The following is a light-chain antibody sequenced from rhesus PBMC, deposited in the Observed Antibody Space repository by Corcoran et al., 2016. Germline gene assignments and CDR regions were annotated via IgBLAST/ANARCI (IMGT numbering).Light chain of an antibody. V-gene: IGKV1-22*01. CDR2: KAS. J-gene: IGKJ4*01. Sequence: DIQMTQSPSSLSASVGDTVTITCRASQRISSWLAWYPQKQGKAPKLLIYKASSFQSGVPSRFRGSGAGTDFTLTISCLQSEDFATYYCQQYSSSPLTFGGGTKVGLK. CDR3: QQYSSSPLT. CDR1: QRISSW.